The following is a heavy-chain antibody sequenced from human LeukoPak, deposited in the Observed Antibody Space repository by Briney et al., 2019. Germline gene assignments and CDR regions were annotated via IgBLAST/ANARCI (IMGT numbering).Heavy chain of an antibody. CDR2: ISWNSGSV. V-gene: IGHV3-9*01. Sequence: GGSLRLSCAASGFTFDDYAMHWVRQAPGKGLEWVSGISWNSGSVGYADSVKGRFTISRDNAKNSLYLQMNSLRAEDTALYYCAKESRYWYFDLWGRGTLVTVSS. J-gene: IGHJ2*01. CDR1: GFTFDDYA. CDR3: AKESRYWYFDL.